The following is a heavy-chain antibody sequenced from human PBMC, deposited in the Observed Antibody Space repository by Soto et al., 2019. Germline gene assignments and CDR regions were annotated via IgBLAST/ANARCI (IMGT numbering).Heavy chain of an antibody. D-gene: IGHD3-22*01. CDR2: INAGNGNT. V-gene: IGHV1-3*05. Sequence: QVQLVQSGAEEKKPGASVKVSCKASGYTFTSYAMHWVHQAPGQRLEWMGWINAGNGNTKYSQKFQGRVTITRDTSASTAYMELSSLRSEDTAVYYCARDGGSSGYYDYWGQGTLVTVSS. CDR1: GYTFTSYA. CDR3: ARDGGSSGYYDY. J-gene: IGHJ4*02.